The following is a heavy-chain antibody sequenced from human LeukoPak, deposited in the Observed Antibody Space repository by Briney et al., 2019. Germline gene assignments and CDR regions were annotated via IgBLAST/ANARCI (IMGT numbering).Heavy chain of an antibody. CDR1: GYSFTTYY. Sequence: ASVKVSCKASGYSFTTYYMRWVRQAPGQGLEWMGAINPNAGTTSYTQKVQGRVTMTRDTSTSTVFMELTSLRPEDTAVYYCARGIAMAAVGTQIDYWGQGTLVTVSS. J-gene: IGHJ4*02. CDR3: ARGIAMAAVGTQIDY. D-gene: IGHD6-13*01. V-gene: IGHV1-46*01. CDR2: INPNAGTT.